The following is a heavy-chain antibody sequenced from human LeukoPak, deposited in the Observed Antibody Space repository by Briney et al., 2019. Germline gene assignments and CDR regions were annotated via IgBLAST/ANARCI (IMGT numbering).Heavy chain of an antibody. J-gene: IGHJ3*02. Sequence: PGGSLRLSCAASGFTFSDSWMYWVRQAPGKGLVWVAFINTDGSSTNYADSVKGRFTISRDNAKNTLYLQVNSLRAEDTAVYYCARALWPGGFDIWGQGTMVTVSS. V-gene: IGHV3-74*01. CDR3: ARALWPGGFDI. CDR2: INTDGSST. D-gene: IGHD3/OR15-3a*01. CDR1: GFTFSDSW.